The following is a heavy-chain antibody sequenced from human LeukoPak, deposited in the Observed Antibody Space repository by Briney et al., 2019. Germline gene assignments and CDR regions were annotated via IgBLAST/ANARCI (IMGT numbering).Heavy chain of an antibody. J-gene: IGHJ4*02. Sequence: SETLSLTCTVSGGSISSCYWSWIRQPPGKGLEWIGYIYYRGSTNYNPSLKSRVTISVDTSKNQFSLILTSVTAADTAVYYCARVRSGYSYGPFDYWGQGTLVTVSS. CDR3: ARVRSGYSYGPFDY. V-gene: IGHV4-59*01. CDR1: GGSISSCY. CDR2: IYYRGST. D-gene: IGHD5-18*01.